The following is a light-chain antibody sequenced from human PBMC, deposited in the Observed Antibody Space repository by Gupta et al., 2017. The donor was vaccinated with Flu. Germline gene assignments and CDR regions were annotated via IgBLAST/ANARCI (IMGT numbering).Light chain of an antibody. CDR1: QSVSTSY. J-gene: IGKJ2*01. CDR2: GTF. V-gene: IGKV3-20*01. Sequence: GTLSLSPGERATLPCRASQSVSTSYLAWYQQKPGQAPRLLIYGTFNKATRVPDRFIGGGSGTDFTLTISRLEPEDFAVYSCQQYGSSPYTFGQGTKLEIK. CDR3: QQYGSSPYT.